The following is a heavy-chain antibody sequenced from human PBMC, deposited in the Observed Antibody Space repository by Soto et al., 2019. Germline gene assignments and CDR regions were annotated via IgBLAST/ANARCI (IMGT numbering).Heavy chain of an antibody. CDR2: IIPIFGTA. Sequence: ASVKVSWKASGGTFSSYAISWVRQAPGQGLEWMGGIIPIFGTANYAQKFQGRVTITADESTSTAYMELRSLRSDDTAVYYCASGYPDDSGYWGQGTLVTVSS. V-gene: IGHV1-69*13. J-gene: IGHJ4*02. CDR3: ASGYPDDSGY. CDR1: GGTFSSYA. D-gene: IGHD1-1*01.